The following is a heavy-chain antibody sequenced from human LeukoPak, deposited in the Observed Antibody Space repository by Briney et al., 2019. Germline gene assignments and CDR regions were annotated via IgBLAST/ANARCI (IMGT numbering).Heavy chain of an antibody. CDR2: IYHSGST. J-gene: IGHJ3*02. CDR1: GGSISSSNW. D-gene: IGHD3-10*01. V-gene: IGHV4-4*02. CDR3: ASVGMDYYGSGDDAFDI. Sequence: SETLSLACAVSGGSISSSNWWSWVRQPPGKGLEWIGEIYHSGSTNYNPSLKSRVTISVDKSKNQFSLKLSSVTAADTAVYYCASVGMDYYGSGDDAFDIWGQGTMVTVSS.